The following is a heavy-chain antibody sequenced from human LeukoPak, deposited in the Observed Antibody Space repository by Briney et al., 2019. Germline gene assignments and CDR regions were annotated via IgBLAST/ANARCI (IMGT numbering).Heavy chain of an antibody. J-gene: IGHJ6*03. CDR3: ARVPRKNFWSGYLYYYYYYMDV. Sequence: ASVKVSCKASGYTFTSYDINWVRQATGQGLEWMGWMNPNSGNTGYAQKFQGRVTITRNTSISTAYMELSSLRSEDTAVYYCARVPRKNFWSGYLYYYYYYMDVWGKGTRVTVSS. CDR2: MNPNSGNT. CDR1: GYTFTSYD. V-gene: IGHV1-8*03. D-gene: IGHD3-3*01.